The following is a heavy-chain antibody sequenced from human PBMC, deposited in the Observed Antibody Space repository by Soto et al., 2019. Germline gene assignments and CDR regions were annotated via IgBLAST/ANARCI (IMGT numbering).Heavy chain of an antibody. J-gene: IGHJ6*02. CDR1: GDSVSSNSAA. Sequence: PSQTLSLTCAISGDSVSSNSAAWNWIRQSPSRGLEWLGRTYYRSKWYNDYAVSVKSRITINPDTSKNQFSLQLNSVTPEDPAVYYCPRDFWSGNWNDEGYYYYGMDVCGRRTTVTVSS. CDR2: TYYRSKWYN. D-gene: IGHD1-1*01. V-gene: IGHV6-1*01. CDR3: PRDFWSGNWNDEGYYYYGMDV.